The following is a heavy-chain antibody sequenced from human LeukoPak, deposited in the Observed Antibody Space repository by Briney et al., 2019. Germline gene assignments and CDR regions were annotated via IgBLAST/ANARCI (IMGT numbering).Heavy chain of an antibody. Sequence: AASVKVSCKASGYTFTSYGVNWVRQAPGQGLEWMGWISAYNGNTNYAQKVQGRVTVTRDTSTGTAYMELRSLRSDDTAVYYCARGPGGRSGYYPLEDYYYYYYMDVWGKGTTVTVSS. CDR2: ISAYNGNT. D-gene: IGHD3-22*01. V-gene: IGHV1-18*01. CDR3: ARGPGGRSGYYPLEDYYYYYYMDV. J-gene: IGHJ6*03. CDR1: GYTFTSYG.